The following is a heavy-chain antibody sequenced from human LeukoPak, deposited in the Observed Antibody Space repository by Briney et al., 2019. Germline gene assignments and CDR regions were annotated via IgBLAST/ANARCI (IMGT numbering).Heavy chain of an antibody. CDR1: GFTFSSYS. J-gene: IGHJ3*02. Sequence: GGSLRLSCAASGFTFSSYSMNWVRQAPGKGLEWVSSISSSSSYIYYADSVKGRFTISGDNAENSLYLQMNSLRAEVTAVYYCARDLGGSEYYDFWSGSANDAFDIWGQGTMVTVSS. CDR3: ARDLGGSEYYDFWSGSANDAFDI. CDR2: ISSSSSYI. V-gene: IGHV3-21*01. D-gene: IGHD3-3*01.